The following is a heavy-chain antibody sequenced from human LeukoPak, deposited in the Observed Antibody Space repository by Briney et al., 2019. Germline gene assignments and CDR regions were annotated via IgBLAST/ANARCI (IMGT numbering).Heavy chain of an antibody. V-gene: IGHV3-23*01. CDR2: ISGSGSGSTT. Sequence: GGSLRLSCAASGFTFSNAWMSWVRQAAGKGLEWVSTISGSGSGSTTHYADSVKGRFTISRDNSKKILYLQMNSLRAEDTAMYYCAKDGRWDSWGQGILVTVSS. CDR1: GFTFSNAW. D-gene: IGHD4-23*01. CDR3: AKDGRWDS. J-gene: IGHJ4*02.